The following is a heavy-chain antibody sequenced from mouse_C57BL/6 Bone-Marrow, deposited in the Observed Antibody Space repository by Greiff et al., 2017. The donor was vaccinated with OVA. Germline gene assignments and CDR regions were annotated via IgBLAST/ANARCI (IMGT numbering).Heavy chain of an antibody. CDR3: TRLLDAMDY. CDR1: GFTFSSYA. Sequence: EVKLEESGAGLVKPGGSLKLSCAASGFTFSSYAMSWVRQTPEKRLEWVAYISSGVDYIYYADTVKGRFTISRDNARNTLYLQMSSLNSEDTAMYYCTRLLDAMDYWGQGTLVTVSS. V-gene: IGHV5-9-1*02. J-gene: IGHJ4*01. D-gene: IGHD2-1*01. CDR2: ISSGVDYI.